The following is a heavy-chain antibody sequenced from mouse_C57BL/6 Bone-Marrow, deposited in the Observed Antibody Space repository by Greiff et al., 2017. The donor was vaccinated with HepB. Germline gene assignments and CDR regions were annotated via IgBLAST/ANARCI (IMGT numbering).Heavy chain of an antibody. J-gene: IGHJ1*03. Sequence: QVQLQQSGAELVRPGTSVKMSCKASGYTFTNYWIGWAKQRPGHGLEWIGDIYPGGGYTNYNEKFKGKATLTADKSSSTAYMQFSSLTSEDSAIYYCAREVYYGSSPYWYFDVWGTGTTVTVSS. CDR2: IYPGGGYT. V-gene: IGHV1-63*01. D-gene: IGHD1-1*01. CDR3: AREVYYGSSPYWYFDV. CDR1: GYTFTNYW.